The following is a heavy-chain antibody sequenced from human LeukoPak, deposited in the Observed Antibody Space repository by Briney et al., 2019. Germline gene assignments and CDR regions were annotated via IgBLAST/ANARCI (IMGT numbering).Heavy chain of an antibody. CDR1: GFTFSSYS. CDR2: ISSSSSYI. V-gene: IGHV3-21*01. CDR3: ARDSSRGYYYYYMDV. Sequence: GGSLRLSCAASGFTFSSYSMNWVRQAPGKGLEWVSSISSSSSYIYYADSVKGRFTISRDNAKNSLYLQMHSLRAEDTAVYYCARDSSRGYYYYYMDVWGKGTTVTVSS. J-gene: IGHJ6*03.